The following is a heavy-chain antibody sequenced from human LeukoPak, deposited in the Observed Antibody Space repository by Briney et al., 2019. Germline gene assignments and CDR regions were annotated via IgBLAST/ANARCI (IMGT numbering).Heavy chain of an antibody. CDR2: IYYSGST. Sequence: SETLSLTCTVSGGSIGSGDYYWSWIRQPPGKGLEWIGYIYYSGSTNYNPSLKSRVTISVDTSKNQFSLKLSSVTAADTAVYYCAGLLGDKLVNYYGMDVWGQGTTVTVSS. CDR1: GGSIGSGDYY. J-gene: IGHJ6*02. D-gene: IGHD2-21*01. V-gene: IGHV4-61*08. CDR3: AGLLGDKLVNYYGMDV.